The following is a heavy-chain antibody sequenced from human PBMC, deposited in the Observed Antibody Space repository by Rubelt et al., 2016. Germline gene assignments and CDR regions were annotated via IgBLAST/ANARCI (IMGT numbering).Heavy chain of an antibody. CDR3: ARGYCSSANCLFNWFDP. CDR1: GYTFTSYG. D-gene: IGHD2-2*01. CDR2: ISAYDGNT. J-gene: IGHJ5*02. V-gene: IGHV1-18*01. Sequence: QVQLVQSGAEVKKPGASVKVSCKASGYTFTSYGISWVRQAPGQGLEWMGWISAYDGNTNYAQKLQGRVNMTTDTSTRTAYMELRSLRSDDTAMYFCARGYCSSANCLFNWFDPWGQGTLVTVSS.